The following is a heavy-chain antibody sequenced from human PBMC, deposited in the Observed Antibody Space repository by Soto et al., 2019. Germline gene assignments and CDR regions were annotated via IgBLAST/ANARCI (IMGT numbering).Heavy chain of an antibody. Sequence: GGSLRLSCAASGFTFSSSAMTWVRQAPGKGLEWVSTISGSGGSTYYADSVKGRFTISRDNSKNSLYLQMDSLRAEDTAVYYCAKKTQGGTIFGVVIDYWGQGTLVTVSS. V-gene: IGHV3-23*01. J-gene: IGHJ4*02. CDR1: GFTFSSSA. D-gene: IGHD3-3*01. CDR3: AKKTQGGTIFGVVIDY. CDR2: ISGSGGST.